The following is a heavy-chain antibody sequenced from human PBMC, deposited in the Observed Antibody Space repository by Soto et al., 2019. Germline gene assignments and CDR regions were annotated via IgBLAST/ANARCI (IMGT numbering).Heavy chain of an antibody. CDR3: ARGGQDWLYFRGMDV. D-gene: IGHD3-9*01. CDR1: GCPFSSYD. Sequence: GGSLRLSCAASGCPFSSYDMHWVRQATGKGLEWVSAIGTAGDTYYPGSVKGRFTISRENAKNSLYLQMNSLRAGDTAVYYCARGGQDWLYFRGMDVWGQGTTVTVSS. CDR2: IGTAGDT. V-gene: IGHV3-13*04. J-gene: IGHJ6*02.